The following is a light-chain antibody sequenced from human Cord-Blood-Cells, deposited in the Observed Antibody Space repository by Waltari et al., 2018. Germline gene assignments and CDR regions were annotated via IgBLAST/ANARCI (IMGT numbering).Light chain of an antibody. J-gene: IGKJ2*01. Sequence: EIVLTQSPATLSVSPGESATLSCRASQSVSSNVAWYQPKPGQAPRLLIYGASTRATGIPARFSGSGSGTEFTLTISSLQSEDFAVYYCQQYNNWQTFGQGTKLEIK. CDR2: GAS. CDR1: QSVSSN. V-gene: IGKV3-15*01. CDR3: QQYNNWQT.